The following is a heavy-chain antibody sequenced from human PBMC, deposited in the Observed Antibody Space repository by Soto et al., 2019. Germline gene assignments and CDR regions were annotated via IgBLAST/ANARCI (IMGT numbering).Heavy chain of an antibody. V-gene: IGHV4-30-2*06. CDR3: ARATFIREGYYDATDYYYFDY. J-gene: IGHJ4*02. CDR1: GGPISSGGFS. Sequence: SETLSLTCAVPGGPISSGGFSRSWNRPSPGKGLELIGNIYYSGNTYYNPSIKSRVTISLDRSKNWFSLRLSSVTAADTAVYYCARATFIREGYYDATDYYYFDYWGQGTLVTVSS. D-gene: IGHD3-22*01. CDR2: IYYSGNT.